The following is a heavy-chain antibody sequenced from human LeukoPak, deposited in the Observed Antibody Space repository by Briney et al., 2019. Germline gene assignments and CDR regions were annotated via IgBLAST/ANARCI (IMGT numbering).Heavy chain of an antibody. J-gene: IGHJ5*02. CDR2: IKQDGSEK. CDR3: AGLRAEVPGFDP. V-gene: IGHV3-7*01. Sequence: GGSLRLSCAASGFTFSSYWMSWVRQAPGKGLEWVANIKQDGSEKYYVDSVKGRFTISRDNAKNTLYLQMSSLRAEDTALYYCAGLRAEVPGFDPWGQGTLVTVSS. D-gene: IGHD3/OR15-3a*01. CDR1: GFTFSSYW.